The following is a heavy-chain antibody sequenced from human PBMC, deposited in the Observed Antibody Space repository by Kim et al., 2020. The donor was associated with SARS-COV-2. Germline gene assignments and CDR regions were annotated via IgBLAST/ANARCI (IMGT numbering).Heavy chain of an antibody. Sequence: ASVKVSCKASGYIFTSYVMNWVRQAPGQGLEWMGWINTNTGNPTYAQGFTGRFVFSLDASVSTAYLQISSLKAEDTAVYYCARMGESSSWYFVANYYYHGRDVGGQGPTVTVSS. V-gene: IGHV7-4-1*02. D-gene: IGHD6-13*01. CDR3: ARMGESSSWYFVANYYYHGRDV. CDR2: INTNTGNP. CDR1: GYIFTSYV. J-gene: IGHJ6*02.